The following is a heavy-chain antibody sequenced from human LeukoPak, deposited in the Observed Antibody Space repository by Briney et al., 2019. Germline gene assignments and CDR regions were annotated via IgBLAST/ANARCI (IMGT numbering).Heavy chain of an antibody. V-gene: IGHV3-7*03. J-gene: IGHJ3*02. D-gene: IGHD3-10*01. CDR2: IKDDGSEK. Sequence: GGSLRLSCAGSAFTFSSYWMSWVRQAPGKGPEWVANIKDDGSEKYYLDSVKGRFTISRDNAKNSLYLQMNSLRVEDTALYYCARDERFGDLWDIWGQGTMVTVSS. CDR1: AFTFSSYW. CDR3: ARDERFGDLWDI.